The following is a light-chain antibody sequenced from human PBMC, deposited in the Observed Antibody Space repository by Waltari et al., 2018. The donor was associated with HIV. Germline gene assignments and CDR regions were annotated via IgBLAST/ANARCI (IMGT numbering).Light chain of an antibody. Sequence: QSVLTQPPSVSGAPGQRVTIPCTWSCSNIWAGYYVPWYQQLPGTAPKLLIYGNSNRPSGVPDRFSGSKSGTSASLAITGLQAEDEADYYCQSYDSSLSGYVFGTGTKVTVL. CDR1: CSNIWAGYY. J-gene: IGLJ1*01. CDR3: QSYDSSLSGYV. V-gene: IGLV1-40*01. CDR2: GNS.